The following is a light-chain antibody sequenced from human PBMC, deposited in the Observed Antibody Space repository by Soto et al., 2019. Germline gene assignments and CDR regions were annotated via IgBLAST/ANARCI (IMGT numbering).Light chain of an antibody. CDR2: DAS. J-gene: IGKJ3*01. CDR1: QSVSSY. CDR3: QQRSNWRFT. Sequence: EIVLTQSPATLSLSPGERATLSCRASQSVSSYLAWYQQKPGQAPRLLIYDASKRATGIPARFSGGGSGTDFTLTISSLEPDDFAFYYCQQRSNWRFTFGPGTRVDIK. V-gene: IGKV3-11*01.